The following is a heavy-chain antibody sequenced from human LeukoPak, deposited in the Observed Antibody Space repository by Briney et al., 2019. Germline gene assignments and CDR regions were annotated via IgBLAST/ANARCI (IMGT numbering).Heavy chain of an antibody. CDR3: AAVWFGELVFDY. J-gene: IGHJ4*02. CDR1: GGSISSYY. Sequence: SETLSLTCTVSGGSISSYYWSWIRQPPGKGLEWIGYIYYSGSTNYNSSLKSRVTISVDTSKNQFSLKLSSVTAADTAVYYCAAVWFGELVFDYWGQGTLVTVSS. D-gene: IGHD3-10*01. CDR2: IYYSGST. V-gene: IGHV4-59*01.